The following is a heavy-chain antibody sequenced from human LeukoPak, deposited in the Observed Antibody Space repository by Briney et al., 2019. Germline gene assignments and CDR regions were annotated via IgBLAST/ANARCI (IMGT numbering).Heavy chain of an antibody. CDR2: ISGSGGST. V-gene: IGHV3-23*01. CDR3: AKILGSSWYYFDY. Sequence: GGSLRLSCAASGCSFSSYAMSWVGQAPGKGREGVAGISGSGGSTYYAPSVKGRFTISRDNSKNPLYLQMTTLRAEDTAVYYCAKILGSSWYYFDYWGQGTLVTVSS. D-gene: IGHD6-13*01. CDR1: GCSFSSYA. J-gene: IGHJ4*02.